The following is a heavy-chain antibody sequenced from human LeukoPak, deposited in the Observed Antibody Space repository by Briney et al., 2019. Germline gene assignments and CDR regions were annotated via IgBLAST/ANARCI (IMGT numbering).Heavy chain of an antibody. CDR1: GYCLRTST. Sequence: GGSLRHSCTPSGYCLRTSTTASVCQVPGKGLEWISAISGDAITTYYAVPVKGRFTISRDNFRNTLSLQMDSLRADDSAVYYCAKDASPYSNYAVRWFDSWGQGTLVTVSS. CDR3: AKDASPYSNYAVRWFDS. D-gene: IGHD4/OR15-4a*01. J-gene: IGHJ5*01. CDR2: ISGDAITT. V-gene: IGHV3-23*01.